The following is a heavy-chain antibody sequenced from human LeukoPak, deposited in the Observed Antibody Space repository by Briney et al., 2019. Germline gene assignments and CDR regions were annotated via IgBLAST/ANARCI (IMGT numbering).Heavy chain of an antibody. V-gene: IGHV3-7*01. Sequence: PGGSLRLSCAASGFTFSSYWMSWVRQAPGKGLEWVANIKQDGSEKYYVDSVKGRFTISRDNAKNSLYLQMNSLRAEDTAVYYCARDDDWNQGPYYYYYYMDVWGKGTTVTVSS. CDR1: GFTFSSYW. D-gene: IGHD1-1*01. CDR2: IKQDGSEK. J-gene: IGHJ6*03. CDR3: ARDDDWNQGPYYYYYYMDV.